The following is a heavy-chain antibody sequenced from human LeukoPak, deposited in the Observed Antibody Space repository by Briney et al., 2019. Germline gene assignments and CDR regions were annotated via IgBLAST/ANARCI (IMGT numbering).Heavy chain of an antibody. V-gene: IGHV3-7*04. CDR2: IRKDGSAK. J-gene: IGHJ4*02. Sequence: GGSLRLSCTASGFTFSSYWMNWVRQAPGKGLEWVAGIRKDGSAKFYVDSVKGRFTISRDNTKNSLYLQMNSLGVEDTAVYYCGRGSGAPDCWGQGTLVTVSS. CDR3: GRGSGAPDC. CDR1: GFTFSSYW. D-gene: IGHD2-21*01.